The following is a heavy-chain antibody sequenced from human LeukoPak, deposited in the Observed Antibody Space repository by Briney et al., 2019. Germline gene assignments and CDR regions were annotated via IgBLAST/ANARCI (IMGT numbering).Heavy chain of an antibody. CDR2: INPNSDT. D-gene: IGHD4-23*01. V-gene: IGHV1-2*02. Sequence: ASVKVSCKASGYTFTYSYMHWMRQAPGQGLEWMGWINPNSDTSYAQKFQGRVTMTRDTSISTADMELNSLTSDDTGVYYCARDRGGNSFDFWGQGTLVTVSS. J-gene: IGHJ4*02. CDR1: GYTFTYSY. CDR3: ARDRGGNSFDF.